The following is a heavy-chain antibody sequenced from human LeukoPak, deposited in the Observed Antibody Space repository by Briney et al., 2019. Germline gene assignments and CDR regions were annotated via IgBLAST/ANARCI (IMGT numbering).Heavy chain of an antibody. CDR1: GYTLNELS. CDR2: FDPEDGVT. CDR3: TTDLDY. J-gene: IGHJ4*02. V-gene: IGHV1-24*01. Sequence: ASVKVSCKASGYTLNELSIHWVRQAPGKGLEWMGGFDPEDGVTIYAQKFRGRLTMTEDTSTDTAYMELSSLRSDDTAVYYCTTDLDYWGQGSLVTVSS.